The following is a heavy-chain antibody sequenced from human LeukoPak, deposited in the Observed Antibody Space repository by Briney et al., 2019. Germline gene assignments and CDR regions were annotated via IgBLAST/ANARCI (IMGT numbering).Heavy chain of an antibody. CDR1: RGSHIKYF. CDR2: IYYSGTTK. D-gene: IGHD3-9*01. V-gene: IGHV4-59*01. J-gene: IGHJ4*02. Sequence: SETLSLTCIVSRGSHIKYFWSSIRQPPGKALEWIGYIYYSGTTKKYNPSLKSRVTISVDMFKNQFSLKLNSVAAADTALYYCARVDDWIALEYWGQGTLVTVSS. CDR3: ARVDDWIALEY.